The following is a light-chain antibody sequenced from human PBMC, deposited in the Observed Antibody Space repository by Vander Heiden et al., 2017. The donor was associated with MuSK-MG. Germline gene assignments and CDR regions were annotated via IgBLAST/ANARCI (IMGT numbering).Light chain of an antibody. J-gene: IGLJ2*01. V-gene: IGLV1-40*01. CDR3: QSYDSSLSGSEV. CDR1: SSNIGAGYD. CDR2: VNI. Sequence: QSVLTQPPSVYGAPGQRVTISCSGSSSNIGAGYDVHWYQQLPGTAPHLLIYVNINRPSGVPDRFSGSKSGTSASLAITGLQAEDEADYYCQSYDSSLSGSEVFGGGTKLTVL.